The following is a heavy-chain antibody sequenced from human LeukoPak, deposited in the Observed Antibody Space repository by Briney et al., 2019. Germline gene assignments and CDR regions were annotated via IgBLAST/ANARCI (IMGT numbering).Heavy chain of an antibody. V-gene: IGHV3-30*03. CDR2: ISYDGSNK. CDR3: ARDLITMIGMDV. Sequence: GGSLRLSCAASGFTFSSYGMHWVRQAPGKGLEWVAVISYDGSNKYYVDSVKGRFTISRDNAKNSLYLQMNSLRAEDTAVYYCARDLITMIGMDVWGKGTTVTVSS. CDR1: GFTFSSYG. J-gene: IGHJ6*04. D-gene: IGHD3-22*01.